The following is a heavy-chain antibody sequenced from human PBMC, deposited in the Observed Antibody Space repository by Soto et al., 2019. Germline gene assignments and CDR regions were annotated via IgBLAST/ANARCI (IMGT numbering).Heavy chain of an antibody. CDR3: AKARDCSGGSCYSRWFDP. Sequence: GGSLRLSCAASGFTFSNYAMTWVRQAPGKGLEWVSAISGGGGSTYYADSVKGRFTISRDNSKNTLFLQMDSLRAEDTAVYYCAKARDCSGGSCYSRWFDPWGQGTLVTVSS. V-gene: IGHV3-23*01. CDR1: GFTFSNYA. CDR2: ISGGGGST. D-gene: IGHD2-15*01. J-gene: IGHJ5*02.